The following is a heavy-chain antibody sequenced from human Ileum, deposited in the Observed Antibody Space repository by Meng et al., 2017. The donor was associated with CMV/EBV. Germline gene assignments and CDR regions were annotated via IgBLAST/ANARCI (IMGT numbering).Heavy chain of an antibody. CDR1: GFTFSTYA. CDR2: ISGTGDTT. V-gene: IGHV3-23*01. Sequence: GESLKISCAASGFTFSTYAMSWVRQAPGKGLEWVSSISGTGDTTYYADPVKGRFTVSRDNSKNTVYLQMNSLRAEDTAIYHCAKHPPGFPYYFHNWGPGTLVTVSS. CDR3: AKHPPGFPYYFHN. J-gene: IGHJ4*02.